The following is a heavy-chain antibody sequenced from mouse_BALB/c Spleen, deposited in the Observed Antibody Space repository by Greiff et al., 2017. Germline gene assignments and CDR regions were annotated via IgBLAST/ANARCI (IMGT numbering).Heavy chain of an antibody. Sequence: LQESGAELARPGASVKMSCKASGYTFTSYTMHWVKQRPGQGLEWIGYINPSSGYTNYNQKFKDKATLTADKSSSTAYMQLSSLTSEDSAVYYCARLKVSISYLIFDYWGQGTTLTVSS. V-gene: IGHV1-4*01. CDR2: INPSSGYT. CDR3: ARLKVSISYLIFDY. J-gene: IGHJ2*01. D-gene: IGHD2-12*01. CDR1: GYTFTSYT.